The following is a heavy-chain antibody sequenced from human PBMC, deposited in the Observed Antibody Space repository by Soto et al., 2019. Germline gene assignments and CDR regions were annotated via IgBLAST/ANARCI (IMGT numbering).Heavy chain of an antibody. Sequence: QVQLVEAGGGVVQPGRSLRLSCAAAGFTFSSYGMHWVRQAPGKGQEWVAVIWYDGSNKYYADSVKGRFTISRDNSKNTLYLQMNSLRAEDTAVYYCAREEGYYYYGMDVWGQGTTVTVSS. J-gene: IGHJ6*02. CDR1: GFTFSSYG. V-gene: IGHV3-33*01. CDR3: AREEGYYYYGMDV. CDR2: IWYDGSNK.